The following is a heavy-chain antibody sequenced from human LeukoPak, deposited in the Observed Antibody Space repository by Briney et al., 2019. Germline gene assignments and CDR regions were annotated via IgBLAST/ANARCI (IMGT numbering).Heavy chain of an antibody. V-gene: IGHV1-69*13. CDR2: IIPIFGTA. CDR1: GGTFSSYA. D-gene: IGHD2-15*01. J-gene: IGHJ4*02. CDR3: ARVGEAPDIGGYYFAY. Sequence: SVKVSCKASGGTFSSYAISWVRQAPGQGLEWMGGIIPIFGTANYAQKFQGRVTITADESTSTAYMELSSLRSEDTAVYYCARVGEAPDIGGYYFAYWGQGTLVTVSS.